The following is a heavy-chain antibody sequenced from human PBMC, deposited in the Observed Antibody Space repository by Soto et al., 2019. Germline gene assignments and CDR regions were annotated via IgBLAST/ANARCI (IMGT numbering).Heavy chain of an antibody. J-gene: IGHJ6*02. CDR3: TTALTTVTPYDYYGMDV. Sequence: EVQLVESGGGLVKPGGSLRLSCAASGFTFSDAWMSWVRQAPGKGLEWVGRIKSKTEGGATDFAASVKGRFTISRDDSRNTLYLQVNSLKTEDTAVYYWTTALTTVTPYDYYGMDVWGQGTTVTVSS. CDR1: GFTFSDAW. V-gene: IGHV3-15*01. D-gene: IGHD4-17*01. CDR2: IKSKTEGGAT.